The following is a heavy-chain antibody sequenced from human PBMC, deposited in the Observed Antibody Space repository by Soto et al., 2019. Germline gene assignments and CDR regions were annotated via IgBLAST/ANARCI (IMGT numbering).Heavy chain of an antibody. D-gene: IGHD3-3*01. J-gene: IGHJ3*01. CDR1: GISLSTSGVG. CDR3: VHRLAGGRDLNTGTFAF. V-gene: IGHV2-5*02. CDR2: IYWDDDK. Sequence: QITLKESGPTRVKPTQTLALTCTFSGISLSTSGVGVGWIRQSPGKAPEWLALIYWDDDKRYSPSLKTRLTITKDTSNNHVVLIMTNRVPVDTATYYCVHRLAGGRDLNTGTFAFWGQGTLVTVSS.